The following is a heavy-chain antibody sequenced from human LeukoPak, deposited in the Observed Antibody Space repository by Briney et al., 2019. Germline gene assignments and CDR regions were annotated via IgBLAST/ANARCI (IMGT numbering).Heavy chain of an antibody. CDR3: AKDVRGYSGYGLGSDY. D-gene: IGHD5-12*01. CDR1: GFTFSSYG. J-gene: IGHJ4*02. CDR2: ISYDGSNK. Sequence: GGSLRLSCAASGFTFSSYGMHWVRQAPGKGLEWVAVISYDGSNKYYADSVKGRFTISRDNSKNTLYLQMNSLRAEDTAVYYCAKDVRGYSGYGLGSDYWGQGTLVTVSS. V-gene: IGHV3-30*18.